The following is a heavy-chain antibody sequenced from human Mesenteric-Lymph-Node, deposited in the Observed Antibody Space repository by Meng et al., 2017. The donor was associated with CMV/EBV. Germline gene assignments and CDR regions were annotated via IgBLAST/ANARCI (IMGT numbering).Heavy chain of an antibody. Sequence: GESLKISCAASGLTFTNYWMHWVRQAPGKGLVWVSGTNTAGTSTYYPDSVKGRFTVSRDNAKNSLYLQLSSLRAEDTAVYYCAGSHYYDSTSYYDYWGQGTLVTVS. J-gene: IGHJ4*02. CDR1: GLTFTNYW. D-gene: IGHD3-22*01. V-gene: IGHV3-74*01. CDR3: AGSHYYDSTSYYDY. CDR2: TNTAGTST.